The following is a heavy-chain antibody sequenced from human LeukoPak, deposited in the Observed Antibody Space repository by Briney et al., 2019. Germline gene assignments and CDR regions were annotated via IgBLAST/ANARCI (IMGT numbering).Heavy chain of an antibody. D-gene: IGHD3-10*01. CDR2: ISGSGGST. CDR3: AKGFEFYYGSGSYNY. V-gene: IGHV3-23*01. J-gene: IGHJ4*02. Sequence: PGGSLRLSCAASGFTFSSYAMSWVRQAPGKGLEWVSAISGSGGSTYYADSVKGRFTISRDNSKNTLYLQMNSLRAEDTAVYYCAKGFEFYYGSGSYNYWGQGTLVTVSS. CDR1: GFTFSSYA.